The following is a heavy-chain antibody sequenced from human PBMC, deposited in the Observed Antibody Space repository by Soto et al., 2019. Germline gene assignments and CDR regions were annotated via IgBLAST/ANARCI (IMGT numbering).Heavy chain of an antibody. J-gene: IGHJ1*01. V-gene: IGHV3-48*01. CDR3: ARPLTVTTDIVLYFQH. D-gene: IGHD4-17*01. Sequence: EVQLVESGGGLVQPGGSLRLSCAASGLTFSSYSMNWVRQAPGKGLEWVSYISSTSSTIYYADTVKGRFTISRDNAKNSLYLQINSLRAVDTAVYYCARPLTVTTDIVLYFQHWGQGTLVTVSS. CDR1: GLTFSSYS. CDR2: ISSTSSTI.